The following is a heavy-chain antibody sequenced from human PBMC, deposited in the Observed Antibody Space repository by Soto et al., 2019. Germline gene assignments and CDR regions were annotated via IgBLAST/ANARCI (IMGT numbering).Heavy chain of an antibody. CDR3: ARDRDCADVSCFYGSDY. Sequence: VQLQESGPGLVKPSETLSLTCSVSGASVSSAGPYYWNWIRQPPGQGLEWVGYLYYSGRTNYNPSFKSPVTISVDRSKNQFSLKLTSVTAADSAVYYCARDRDCADVSCFYGSDYWGQGILATVSS. V-gene: IGHV4-61*08. CDR2: LYYSGRT. J-gene: IGHJ4*02. D-gene: IGHD2-21*01. CDR1: GASVSSAGPYY.